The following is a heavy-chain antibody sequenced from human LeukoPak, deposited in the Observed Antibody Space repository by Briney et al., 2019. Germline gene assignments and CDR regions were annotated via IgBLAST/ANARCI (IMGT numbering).Heavy chain of an antibody. CDR3: ARAIGVGATPPDDAFDI. J-gene: IGHJ3*02. CDR1: GGTFTSYD. V-gene: IGHV1-8*03. Sequence: ASVKVSCKASGGTFTSYDINWVRKAPGQGFEWLGWMNPNSGNTGYAQKFQGRVTITRNTSISTAYMELSSLRSEDTAVYYCARAIGVGATPPDDAFDIWGQGTMVTVSS. CDR2: MNPNSGNT. D-gene: IGHD1-26*01.